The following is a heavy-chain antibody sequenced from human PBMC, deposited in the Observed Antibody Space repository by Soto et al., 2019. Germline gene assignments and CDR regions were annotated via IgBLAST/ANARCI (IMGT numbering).Heavy chain of an antibody. Sequence: QLQLQESGPGLVKPSETLSLTCTVSGGSISSSNYYWGWVRQPPGKGLEWIGSIYYSENTYYNPSLLSQVTISLDTSKNQFSLKLSFVTAADSAVYYCISRTVTTFNAFDIWGQGTMVTVSS. CDR1: GGSISSSNYY. D-gene: IGHD4-17*01. J-gene: IGHJ3*02. V-gene: IGHV4-39*01. CDR2: IYYSENT. CDR3: ISRTVTTFNAFDI.